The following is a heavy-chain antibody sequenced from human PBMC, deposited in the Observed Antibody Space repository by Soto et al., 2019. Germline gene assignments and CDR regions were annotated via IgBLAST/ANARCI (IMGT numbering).Heavy chain of an antibody. CDR1: GYTLTSYG. CDR2: ISAYNGNT. CDR3: ARDFYDYVWGSYRPRMDV. D-gene: IGHD3-16*02. J-gene: IGHJ6*02. V-gene: IGHV1-18*01. Sequence: ASVKVSCKASGYTLTSYGISWVRQAPGQGLEWMGWISAYNGNTNYAQKLQGRVTMTTDTSTSTAYMELRSLRSDDTAVYYCARDFYDYVWGSYRPRMDVWGQGTTVTVSS.